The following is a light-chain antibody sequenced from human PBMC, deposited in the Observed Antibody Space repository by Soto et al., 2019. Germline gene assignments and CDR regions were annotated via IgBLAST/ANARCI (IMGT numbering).Light chain of an antibody. CDR1: SSDVGGYNY. V-gene: IGLV2-14*01. CDR2: DVS. CDR3: SSYTSSSIFCV. Sequence: QSVLTQPASVSGSPGQSITISCTGNSSDVGGYNYVSWYQQHPGKAPKLMIYDVSNRPSGVSNRFSGSKSGNTASLTISGLQAEDEADYYCSSYTSSSIFCVFGPGTKVTVL. J-gene: IGLJ1*01.